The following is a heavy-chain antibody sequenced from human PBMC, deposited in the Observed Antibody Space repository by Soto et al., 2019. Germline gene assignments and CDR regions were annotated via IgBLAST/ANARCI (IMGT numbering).Heavy chain of an antibody. CDR1: GFTFSSYW. Sequence: GGSLRLSCAASGFTFSSYWMHWVRQAPGKGLVWVSRTNSDGSSTSYADSVKGRFTISRDNAKNTLYLQMNSLRAEDTAVYYCAREEIIYCHYYYYMDVWGKGTTVTVSS. CDR2: TNSDGSST. D-gene: IGHD1-26*01. CDR3: AREEIIYCHYYYYMDV. J-gene: IGHJ6*03. V-gene: IGHV3-74*01.